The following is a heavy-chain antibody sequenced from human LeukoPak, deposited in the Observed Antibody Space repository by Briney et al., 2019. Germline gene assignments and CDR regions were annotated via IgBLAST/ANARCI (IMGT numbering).Heavy chain of an antibody. CDR2: IYPGDSDT. V-gene: IGHV5-51*01. Sequence: GESLKISCKGSGYSFTSYWIGWVRQMPGKGLEWMGIIYPGDSDTIYSPSFQGQVTISAVKSINTAYLQWSSLKASDTAMYYCARGYCSRTNCYTGFDFWGQGTLVTVSS. J-gene: IGHJ4*02. CDR3: ARGYCSRTNCYTGFDF. CDR1: GYSFTSYW. D-gene: IGHD2-2*02.